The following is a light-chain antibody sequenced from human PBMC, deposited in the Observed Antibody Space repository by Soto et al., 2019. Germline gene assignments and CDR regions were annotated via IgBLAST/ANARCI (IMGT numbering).Light chain of an antibody. J-gene: IGLJ1*01. V-gene: IGLV2-8*01. CDR1: SSDDGGYNF. CDR2: EVT. CDR3: SSYAGSNSRYV. Sequence: QSALTQPPSASGSPGQSVTISCTGTSSDDGGYNFVSWYQQHPGKAPKLMIYEVTKRPSGVPDRFSGSKSGNTASLTVSGLQAEDEADYYCSSYAGSNSRYVFGTGTKVTVL.